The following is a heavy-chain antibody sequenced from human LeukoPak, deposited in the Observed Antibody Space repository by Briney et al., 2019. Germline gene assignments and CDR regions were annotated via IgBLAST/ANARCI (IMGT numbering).Heavy chain of an antibody. CDR1: GYTLTSYD. CDR2: VTPHSGNP. CDR3: ARGTPMPGYSSSWGWSGLGY. J-gene: IGHJ4*02. D-gene: IGHD6-13*01. V-gene: IGHV1-8*01. Sequence: LVKLSCKASGYTLTSYDINWVRQAPGQGLGWMGWVTPHSGNPGSAHPFKARVTMTRTTSRGTAYMELSSLRSEDTAVYYCARGTPMPGYSSSWGWSGLGYWGQGTLVTVSS.